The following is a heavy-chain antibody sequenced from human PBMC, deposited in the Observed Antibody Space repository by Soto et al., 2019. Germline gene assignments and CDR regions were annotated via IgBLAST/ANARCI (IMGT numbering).Heavy chain of an antibody. CDR2: IGTSGSYI. D-gene: IGHD1-26*01. J-gene: IGHJ4*02. V-gene: IGHV3-21*01. CDR3: ARGSAFIGLDY. Sequence: GGSLRLSCVASGFTFSRYSMVWVLQAPGKGLEWVSSIGTSGSYIYDTDSVKGRFTISRDNTKDSLYLQMNSLRAEDTAIYYCARGSAFIGLDYWGQGTPVTVSS. CDR1: GFTFSRYS.